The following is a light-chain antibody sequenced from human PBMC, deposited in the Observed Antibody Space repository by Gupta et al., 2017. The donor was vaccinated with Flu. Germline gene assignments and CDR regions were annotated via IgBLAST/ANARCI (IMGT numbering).Light chain of an antibody. Sequence: EIVMTQSPATLSVPPGESATLSCRASQSVSSNLAWYQQKPGQAPRLLIYGASTRATGIPARFSGSGFGTEFTLTISSLQSEDFAVYYCQQYNNWPLAFGQGTKLEIK. CDR2: GAS. J-gene: IGKJ2*01. CDR1: QSVSSN. CDR3: QQYNNWPLA. V-gene: IGKV3-15*01.